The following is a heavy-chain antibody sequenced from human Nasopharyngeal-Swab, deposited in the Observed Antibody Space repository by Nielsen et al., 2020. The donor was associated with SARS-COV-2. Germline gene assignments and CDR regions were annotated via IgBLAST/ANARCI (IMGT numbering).Heavy chain of an antibody. V-gene: IGHV4-39*01. CDR3: ARHQEFTIFGVVIRGAFDI. Sequence: SETLSLTCTVSGGSISSSSYYWAWIRQPPGKGLEWVGSIYYSGSTYYNPSLKRRVPLSVDTSKNQFSLKLSSVTAADTAVYYCARHQEFTIFGVVIRGAFDIWGQGTMVTVSS. CDR2: IYYSGST. CDR1: GGSISSSSYY. J-gene: IGHJ3*02. D-gene: IGHD3-3*01.